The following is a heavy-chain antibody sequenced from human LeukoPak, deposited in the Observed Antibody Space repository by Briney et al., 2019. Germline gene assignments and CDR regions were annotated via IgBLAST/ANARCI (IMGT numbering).Heavy chain of an antibody. J-gene: IGHJ4*02. CDR1: GGSISSSSYY. V-gene: IGHV4-39*07. CDR2: IYYSGST. D-gene: IGHD6-13*01. Sequence: SETLSLTCTVSGGSISSSSYYWGWIRQPPGKGLEWIGSIYYSGSTYYNPSLKSRVTISVDTSKNQFSLKLTSVTAADTAVYYCARGSTWYQTNFDYWGQGTLVTVSS. CDR3: ARGSTWYQTNFDY.